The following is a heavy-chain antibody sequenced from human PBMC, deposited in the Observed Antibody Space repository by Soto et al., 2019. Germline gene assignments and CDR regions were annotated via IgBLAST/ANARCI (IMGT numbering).Heavy chain of an antibody. Sequence: ASVKVSCKASGYTFTSYDINWVRQATGQGLEWMGWMNPNSGNTGYAQKFQGRVTMTRNTSISTAYMDLSSLRSEDTAVYYCARAYDFWSGYYKGEDYYYYMDVWGKGTTVTVSS. J-gene: IGHJ6*03. D-gene: IGHD3-3*01. CDR1: GYTFTSYD. CDR3: ARAYDFWSGYYKGEDYYYYMDV. V-gene: IGHV1-8*01. CDR2: MNPNSGNT.